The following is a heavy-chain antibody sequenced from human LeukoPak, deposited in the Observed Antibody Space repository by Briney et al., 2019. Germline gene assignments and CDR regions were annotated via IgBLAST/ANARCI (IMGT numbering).Heavy chain of an antibody. CDR3: AKSHGAGRYYPLEY. J-gene: IGHJ4*02. CDR2: ISWNSGYI. V-gene: IGHV3-9*01. Sequence: PGGSLRLSCAASGFTFDDYDMQWVRQAPGKGLEWVSGISWNSGYIGYADSVKGRFTISRDNAKNSLYLQMISLRAEDTALYYCAKSHGAGRYYPLEYWGQGTLLTVSS. CDR1: GFTFDDYD. D-gene: IGHD3-10*01.